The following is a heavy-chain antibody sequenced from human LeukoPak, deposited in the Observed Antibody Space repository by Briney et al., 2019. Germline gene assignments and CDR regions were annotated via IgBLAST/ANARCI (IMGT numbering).Heavy chain of an antibody. V-gene: IGHV3-7*01. D-gene: IGHD4-17*01. CDR2: ISQDGSQK. CDR3: ARESGSVTSEVDFDY. Sequence: GGSLILSCASSGFTFSSYWMSCVRHAPAKVLEWVATISQDGSQKYYVDAVKGRFTISRDNAKKSLYLQMKSLRAEDTAVYYCARESGSVTSEVDFDYWGQGTLVTVSS. CDR1: GFTFSSYW. J-gene: IGHJ4*02.